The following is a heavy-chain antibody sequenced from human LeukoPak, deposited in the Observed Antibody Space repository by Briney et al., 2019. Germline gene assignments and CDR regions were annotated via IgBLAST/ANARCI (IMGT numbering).Heavy chain of an antibody. V-gene: IGHV3-21*01. CDR2: ISSSSSYI. D-gene: IGHD1-1*01. Sequence: PGGSLRLSRAASGFTFSSYSMNWVRQAPGKGLEWVSSISSSSSYIYYADSVKGRFTISRDNAKNSLYLQMNSLRAEDTAVYYCARGYPGRWDAFDIWGQGTMVTVSS. CDR1: GFTFSSYS. CDR3: ARGYPGRWDAFDI. J-gene: IGHJ3*02.